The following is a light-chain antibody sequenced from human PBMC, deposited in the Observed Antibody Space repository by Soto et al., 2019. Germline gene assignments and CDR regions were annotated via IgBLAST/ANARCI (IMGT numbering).Light chain of an antibody. V-gene: IGLV1-51*01. CDR3: GTWDSRLSAWV. J-gene: IGLJ3*02. CDR2: DNN. Sequence: QSVLTQPPSVSAAPGQKVTISCSGSSSNIGNNYVSWYQQVPGTAPKLLIYDNNKRPSGIPDRFSGSKSGTSATLGITGLQTGDEADYYCGTWDSRLSAWVFGGGTKLTVL. CDR1: SSNIGNNY.